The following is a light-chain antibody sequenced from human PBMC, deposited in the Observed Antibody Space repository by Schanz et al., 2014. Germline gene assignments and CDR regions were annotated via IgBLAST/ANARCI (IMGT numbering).Light chain of an antibody. J-gene: IGKJ3*01. V-gene: IGKV3-15*01. CDR3: QQRSNWPPIFT. Sequence: EVVLTQSPGSLSLSPGERGTLSCRASQGVSSNLAWYQQKPGQAPRLLIYGASTRATGIPARFSGSGSGTEFTLTISSLQSEDFAVYYCQQRSNWPPIFTFGPGTKVDIK. CDR2: GAS. CDR1: QGVSSN.